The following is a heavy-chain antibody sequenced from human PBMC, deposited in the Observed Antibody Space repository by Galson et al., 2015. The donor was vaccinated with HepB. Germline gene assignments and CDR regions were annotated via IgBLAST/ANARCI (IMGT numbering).Heavy chain of an antibody. J-gene: IGHJ3*02. V-gene: IGHV3-23*01. CDR1: GFTFSSYA. CDR3: AKAYSSGWYDLDAFDI. Sequence: SLRLSCAASGFTFSSYAMSWVRQAPGKGLEWVSAISGSGGSTYYADSVKGRFTISRDNSKNTLYLQMNSLRAEDTAVYYCAKAYSSGWYDLDAFDIWGQGTMVTVSS. D-gene: IGHD6-19*01. CDR2: ISGSGGST.